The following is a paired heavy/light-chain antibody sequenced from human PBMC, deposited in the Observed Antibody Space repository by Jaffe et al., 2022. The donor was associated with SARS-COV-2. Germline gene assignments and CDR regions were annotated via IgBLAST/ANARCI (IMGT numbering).Light chain of an antibody. V-gene: IGLV2-8*01. CDR1: SRDIGTYNY. CDR2: EVS. Sequence: QSALTQPPSASGSPGQSVTISCTGTSRDIGTYNYVSWYQQHPGKAPKLMIYEVSKRPSGVPNRFSGSKSGNTASLTVSGLQTEDGADYYCSSYTGSNGFVFGTGTKVTVL. J-gene: IGLJ1*01. CDR3: SSYTGSNGFV.
Heavy chain of an antibody. Sequence: QVQLQQTGPGLVKPSQTLSLTCAISGDSVSSAGAAWHWIRQPPSGGLEWLGRTYYRSKWYNEYAVSVQSRITVNPDTSKNHFSLQLDSVTPEDTAVYYCTGESGGGLDFWGQGALVTVSS. V-gene: IGHV6-1*01. CDR3: TGESGGGLDF. J-gene: IGHJ4*02. D-gene: IGHD3-16*01. CDR1: GDSVSSAGAA. CDR2: TYYRSKWYN.